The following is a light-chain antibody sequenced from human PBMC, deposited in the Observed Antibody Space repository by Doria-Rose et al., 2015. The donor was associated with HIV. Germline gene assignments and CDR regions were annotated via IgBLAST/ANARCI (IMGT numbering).Light chain of an antibody. V-gene: IGKV4-1*01. CDR1: QSLLYTSKNY. CDR3: QQYYDTPS. CDR2: WAS. J-gene: IGKJ3*01. Sequence: TQSPESLGMSLGERATLNCKSNQSLLYTSKNYLAWYQQKPGQPRKLLIYWASTRQSGVPARFSGSGSGTDCTLTISSLEAGYVAVYYCQQYYDTPSFGPGTTVDIK.